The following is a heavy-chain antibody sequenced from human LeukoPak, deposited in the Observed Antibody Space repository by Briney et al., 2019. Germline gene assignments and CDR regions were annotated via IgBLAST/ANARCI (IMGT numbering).Heavy chain of an antibody. CDR2: IYRDGTT. CDR1: GYSISSGYY. D-gene: IGHD3-16*01. J-gene: IGHJ4*02. Sequence: SETLSLTCAVGGYSISSGYYWGWVRQPPGKVLEWIGSIYRDGTTFHNPSLKSRVTISVDTSKNQFSLKLSPVTAADTAVYFCAGFFARGGSFGYWGQGTLVTVSS. CDR3: AGFFARGGSFGY. V-gene: IGHV4-38-2*01.